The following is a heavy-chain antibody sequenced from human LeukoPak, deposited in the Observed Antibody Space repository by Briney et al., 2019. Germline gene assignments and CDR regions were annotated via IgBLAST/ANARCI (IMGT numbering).Heavy chain of an antibody. J-gene: IGHJ4*02. V-gene: IGHV3-23*01. CDR1: GFTFSTYA. D-gene: IGHD1-26*01. CDR3: AKGERVGATFSYFDY. CDR2: ISGSGGST. Sequence: PGGSLRLSCAASGFTFSTYAMSWVRQAPGRGLEWVSAISGSGGSTYYADSVKGRFTISRDNSKNTLYLQMNSLRAEDTAVYYCAKGERVGATFSYFDYWGQGTLVTVSS.